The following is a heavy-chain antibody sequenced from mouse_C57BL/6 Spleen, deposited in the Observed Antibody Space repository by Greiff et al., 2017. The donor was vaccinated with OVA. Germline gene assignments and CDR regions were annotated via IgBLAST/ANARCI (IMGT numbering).Heavy chain of an antibody. V-gene: IGHV1-15*01. J-gene: IGHJ2*01. CDR2: IDPETGGT. D-gene: IGHD6-1*01. CDR1: GYTFTDYE. Sequence: VQLQQSGAELVRPGASVTLSCKASGYTFTDYEMHWVKQTPVHGLEWIGAIDPETGGTAYNQKFKGKAILTADKSSSTAYMERRSLTSEDSAVYYCFLWGCSLYYFDYRGQGTTLTVSS. CDR3: FLWGCSLYYFDY.